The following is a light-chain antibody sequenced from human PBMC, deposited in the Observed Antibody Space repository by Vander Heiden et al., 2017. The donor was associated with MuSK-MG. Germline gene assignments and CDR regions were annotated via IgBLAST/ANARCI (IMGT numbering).Light chain of an antibody. CDR3: QVWDSSSDQHV. J-gene: IGLJ1*01. CDR1: NIGSKS. Sequence: SYVLTQPPSVSVAPGQTARITCGGNNIGSKSVHWYQQKPGQAPVLVVYDDDDRPSGIPERFSGSNSGNTATLTISRVEAGDEADYSCQVWDSSSDQHVFGTGTKV. V-gene: IGLV3-21*02. CDR2: DDD.